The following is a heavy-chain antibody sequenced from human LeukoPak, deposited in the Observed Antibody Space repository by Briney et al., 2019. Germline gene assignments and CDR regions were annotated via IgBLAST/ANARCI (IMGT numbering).Heavy chain of an antibody. V-gene: IGHV5-51*01. CDR2: IYPGDSDT. D-gene: IGHD3-22*01. CDR3: ARHLTYYYDSSGPDDAFDI. Sequence: PGESLQISCKGFGSSFTSYWIGWVRPLPGKGLEWMGIIYPGDSDTRYSPSFQGQVTISADKSISTAYLQWSSLKASDTAMYYCARHLTYYYDSSGPDDAFDIWGQGTMVTVSS. CDR1: GSSFTSYW. J-gene: IGHJ3*02.